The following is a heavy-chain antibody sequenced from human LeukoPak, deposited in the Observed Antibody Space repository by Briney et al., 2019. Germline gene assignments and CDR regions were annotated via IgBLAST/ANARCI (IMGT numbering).Heavy chain of an antibody. Sequence: GRSLRLSCAASGFTFSSYAMHWVRQAPGKGLEWVAVISYDGSNKYYADSVRGRFTISRDNSKNTLYLQMNSLRAEDTAVYYCARDPDGGSLDYWGQGTLVTVSS. CDR3: ARDPDGGSLDY. CDR2: ISYDGSNK. V-gene: IGHV3-30*04. D-gene: IGHD4-23*01. CDR1: GFTFSSYA. J-gene: IGHJ4*02.